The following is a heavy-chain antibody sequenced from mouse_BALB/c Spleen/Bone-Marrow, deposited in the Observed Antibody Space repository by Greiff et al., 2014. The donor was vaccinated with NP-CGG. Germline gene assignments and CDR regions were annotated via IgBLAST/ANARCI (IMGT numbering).Heavy chain of an antibody. CDR1: GFFLTSYG. J-gene: IGHJ3*01. CDR3: ARRDGYLFAY. V-gene: IGHV2-2*02. D-gene: IGHD2-3*01. Sequence: VQLQQSGPGLVQPSQSLSITCTVSGFFLTSYGVHWVRQSPGKGLEWLGVIWSDGSTDYNAAVISRLNISKDNSKSQIFFKMNILQPNDTAIYFCARRDGYLFAYWGQGTLVTVSA. CDR2: IWSDGST.